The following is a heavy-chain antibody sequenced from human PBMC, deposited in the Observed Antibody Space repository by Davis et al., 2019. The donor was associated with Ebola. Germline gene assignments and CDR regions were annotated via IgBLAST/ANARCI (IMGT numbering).Heavy chain of an antibody. Sequence: AASVKVSCKASGYIFTSYDINWVRQAPGQGLEWMGWINPNSGGTNYAQKFQGRVTMTRDTSISTAYMELSRLRSDDTAVYYCARERGIVQTCGMDVWGQGTTVTVSS. J-gene: IGHJ6*02. D-gene: IGHD2-8*01. CDR1: GYIFTSYD. CDR3: ARERGIVQTCGMDV. CDR2: INPNSGGT. V-gene: IGHV1-2*02.